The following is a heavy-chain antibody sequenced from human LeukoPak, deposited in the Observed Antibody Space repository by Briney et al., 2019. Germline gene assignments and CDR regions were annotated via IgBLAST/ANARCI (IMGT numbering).Heavy chain of an antibody. CDR2: ISSSSSYI. CDR1: GFTFSSYS. V-gene: IGHV3-21*01. CDR3: AREGDFDWLFVDY. D-gene: IGHD3-9*01. J-gene: IGHJ4*02. Sequence: KPGGSLRLSCAASGFTFSSYSMNWVRQAPGKGLEWVSSISSSSSYIYYADSVKGRFTISRDNAKNSLYLQMNSLRAEDTAVYYCAREGDFDWLFVDYWGQGTLVTVSS.